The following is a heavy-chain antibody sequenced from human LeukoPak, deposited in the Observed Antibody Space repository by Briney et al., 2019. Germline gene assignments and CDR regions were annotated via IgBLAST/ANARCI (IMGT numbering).Heavy chain of an antibody. J-gene: IGHJ3*02. D-gene: IGHD3-10*01. CDR2: VSGSGGST. CDR1: GFTFSSYA. V-gene: IGHV3-23*01. Sequence: GGSLRLSCAASGFTFSSYAMSWVRQAPGKGLEWVSAVSGSGGSTYYADSVKGRFTISRDNSKNTLYLQMNSLRAEDTAVYYCAKDFGYSGALWFGEFRAFDIWGQGTMVTVSS. CDR3: AKDFGYSGALWFGEFRAFDI.